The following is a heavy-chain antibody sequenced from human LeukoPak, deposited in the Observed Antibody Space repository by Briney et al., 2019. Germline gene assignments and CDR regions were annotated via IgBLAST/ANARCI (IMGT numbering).Heavy chain of an antibody. CDR3: ARERSGSYYNYYYYMDV. CDR1: GDSMNSGTYY. V-gene: IGHV4-61*02. J-gene: IGHJ6*03. D-gene: IGHD1-26*01. Sequence: PSQTLSLTCNVSGDSMNSGTYYWSWIRQPAGKGLEWIGRIYTSGSTNYNPSLKSRVTMSVDTSKNQFSLKLSSVTAADTAVYYCARERSGSYYNYYYYMDVWGKGTTVTISS. CDR2: IYTSGST.